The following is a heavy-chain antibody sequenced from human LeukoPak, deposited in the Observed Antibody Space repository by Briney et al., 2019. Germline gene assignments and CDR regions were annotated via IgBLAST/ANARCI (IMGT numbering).Heavy chain of an antibody. D-gene: IGHD1-1*01. J-gene: IGHJ6*03. CDR3: ARGRVSSSTWYSTYYYYFYMDV. V-gene: IGHV4-59*01. Sequence: SGTLSLTCSVSDDSITMYYWTWIRQPPGKGLEWIGYVDHTGSTNFNPSLNGRVSISRDTTKNLFSLRLRSVTAADTAVYFCARGRVSSSTWYSTYYYYFYMDVWGKGTTVTVFS. CDR2: VDHTGST. CDR1: DDSITMYY.